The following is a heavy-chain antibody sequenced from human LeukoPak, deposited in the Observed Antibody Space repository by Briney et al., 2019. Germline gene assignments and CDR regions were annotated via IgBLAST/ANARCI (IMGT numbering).Heavy chain of an antibody. CDR3: AKGYSYGPSKYYFDY. V-gene: IGHV3-23*01. Sequence: GGSLRHSCAASGFTFSSYAMSWVRQAPGKGLEWVSAISGSGGSTYYADSVKGRFTISRDNSKNTLYLQMNSLRAEDTAVYYCAKGYSYGPSKYYFDYWGQGTLVTVSS. J-gene: IGHJ4*02. CDR1: GFTFSSYA. D-gene: IGHD5-18*01. CDR2: ISGSGGST.